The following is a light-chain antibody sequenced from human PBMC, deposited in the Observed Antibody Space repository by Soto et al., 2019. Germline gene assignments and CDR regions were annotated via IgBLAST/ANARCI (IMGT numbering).Light chain of an antibody. Sequence: QSALTQPASVSGSPGQSITISCTGTSSDVGGHNYVSWYQQHPGKAPKLLIYEVRNRPSGVSRRFSGSRSGNTASLTISGLQAEDEADYYCSSYTSRISLVFGGGTKLTVL. CDR3: SSYTSRISLV. CDR2: EVR. CDR1: SSDVGGHNY. V-gene: IGLV2-14*03. J-gene: IGLJ3*02.